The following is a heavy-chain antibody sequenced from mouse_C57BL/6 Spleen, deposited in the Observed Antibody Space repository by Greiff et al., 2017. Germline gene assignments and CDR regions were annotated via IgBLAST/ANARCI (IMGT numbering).Heavy chain of an antibody. CDR2: IYPGSGNT. J-gene: IGHJ4*01. V-gene: IGHV1-76*01. CDR1: GYTFTDYY. D-gene: IGHD3-3*01. CDR3: ARGGLYYAMDY. Sequence: QVQLQQSGAELVRPGASVKLSCKASGYTFTDYYINWVKQRPGQGLEWIARIYPGSGNTYYNEKFKGKATLTAEKSSSTAYMQLSSLTSEDSAVYFCARGGLYYAMDYWGQGTSVTVSS.